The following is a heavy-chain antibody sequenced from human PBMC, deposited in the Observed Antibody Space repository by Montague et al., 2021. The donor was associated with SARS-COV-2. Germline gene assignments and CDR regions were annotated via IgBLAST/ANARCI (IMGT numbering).Heavy chain of an antibody. Sequence: SETLSLTCAVSGESMTRSWWTWVRQPPGQRLQWIGEIFHDGTSRSNYNPALKSRVTILIDTSKNQFFPRLSSATAADTALYFCTRARSKAIDYWGQGALVTVSS. V-gene: IGHV4-4*02. CDR2: IFHDGTS. CDR3: TRARSKAIDY. CDR1: GESMTRSW. J-gene: IGHJ4*02. D-gene: IGHD2/OR15-2a*01.